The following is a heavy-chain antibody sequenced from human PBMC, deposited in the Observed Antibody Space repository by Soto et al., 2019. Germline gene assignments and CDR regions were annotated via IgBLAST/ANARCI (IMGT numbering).Heavy chain of an antibody. CDR2: INPSGGST. V-gene: IGHV1-46*01. CDR1: GYTFTSYY. D-gene: IGHD3-16*02. Sequence: GASVKVSCKASGYTFTSYYIHWVRQAPGQGLEWMGIINPSGGSTSYAQKFQGRVTMTRDTSTSTVYMELSSLRSEDTAVYYCAREGPSLHYVWGSYRPNWFDPWGKGTLVTV. CDR3: AREGPSLHYVWGSYRPNWFDP. J-gene: IGHJ5*02.